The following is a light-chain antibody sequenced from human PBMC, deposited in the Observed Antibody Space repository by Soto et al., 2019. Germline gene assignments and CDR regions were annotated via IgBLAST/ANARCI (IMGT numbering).Light chain of an antibody. CDR2: EGS. CDR3: CSYAGSSTYV. J-gene: IGLJ1*01. V-gene: IGLV2-23*01. CDR1: SSDVGGYNL. Sequence: QLVLTRPASVSGSPGQSITISCTGTSSDVGGYNLVSWYQQHPGKAPKVMIYEGSKRPSGVSNRFSGSKSGNTASLTISGLQAEDEADYYCCSYAGSSTYVFGTGTKLTVL.